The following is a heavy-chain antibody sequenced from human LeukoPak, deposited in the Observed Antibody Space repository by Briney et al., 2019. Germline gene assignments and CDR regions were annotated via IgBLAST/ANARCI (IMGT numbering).Heavy chain of an antibody. CDR3: ARVEGYCSGGSCYFIDH. V-gene: IGHV1-8*01. CDR1: GYTFTSYD. D-gene: IGHD2-15*01. J-gene: IGHJ4*02. CDR2: MNPNSGNT. Sequence: ASVKVSCKASGYTFTSYDINWVRQATGQGLEWMGWMNPNSGNTGYAQKFQGRVTMTRNTSISTAYMELSSLRSEDTAVYYCARVEGYCSGGSCYFIDHWGQGTLVTVSS.